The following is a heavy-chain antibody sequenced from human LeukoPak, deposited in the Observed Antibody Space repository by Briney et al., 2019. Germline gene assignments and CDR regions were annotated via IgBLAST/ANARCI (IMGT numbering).Heavy chain of an antibody. Sequence: GGSLRLSCAASGFTFSRYSMNWVRQPPGKWLEWVSSIFPSGGEIHYADSVRGRFTISRDNSKSTLSLQMNSLRAEDTAIYYCATYRQVLLPFESWGQGTLVTVSS. CDR2: IFPSGGEI. CDR1: GFTFSRYS. J-gene: IGHJ4*02. V-gene: IGHV3-21*04. CDR3: ATYRQVLLPFES. D-gene: IGHD5-18*01.